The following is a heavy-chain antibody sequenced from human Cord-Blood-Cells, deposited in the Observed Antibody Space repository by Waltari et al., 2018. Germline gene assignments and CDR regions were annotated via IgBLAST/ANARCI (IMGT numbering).Heavy chain of an antibody. Sequence: QLQLQESGPGLVQPSENLSLTCPVSGYSISSGYYWAWIRQPPGKGLEWIGSIDHSGSTYYNPSLKSRVTISVDTSKNQFSLKLSSVTAADTAVYYCARRGKGDAFDIWGQGTMVTVSS. CDR3: ARRGKGDAFDI. CDR2: IDHSGST. CDR1: GYSISSGYY. V-gene: IGHV4-38-2*01. D-gene: IGHD3-16*01. J-gene: IGHJ3*02.